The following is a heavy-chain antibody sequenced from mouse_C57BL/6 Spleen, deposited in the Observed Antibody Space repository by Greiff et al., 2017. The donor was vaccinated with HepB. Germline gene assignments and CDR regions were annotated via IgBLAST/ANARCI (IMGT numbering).Heavy chain of an antibody. V-gene: IGHV1-22*01. CDR2: INPNNGGT. Sequence: VQLKQSGPELVKPGASVKMSCKASGYTFTDYNMHWVKQSHGKSLEWIGYINPNNGGTSYNQKFKGKATLTVNMSSSTAYMELRSLTSEDFAVYYCARWGQLRPLDYWGQGTTLTVSS. D-gene: IGHD3-2*02. CDR1: GYTFTDYN. CDR3: ARWGQLRPLDY. J-gene: IGHJ2*01.